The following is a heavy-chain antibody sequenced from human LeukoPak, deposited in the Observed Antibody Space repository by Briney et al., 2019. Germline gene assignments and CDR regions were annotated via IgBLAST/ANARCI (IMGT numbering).Heavy chain of an antibody. J-gene: IGHJ6*03. CDR1: GITFSTYN. CDR3: ARDNYHFWGVKRDYFYMDV. CDR2: ISSGSGTI. V-gene: IGHV3-48*04. Sequence: GGSLRLSCAASGITFSTYNMNWVRQAPGRGLEWVSFISSGSGTIHYADSVRGRFTISRDNAKNSLNLQMNSLRAEDTAVYYCARDNYHFWGVKRDYFYMDVWGKGTTVTVSS. D-gene: IGHD3-3*01.